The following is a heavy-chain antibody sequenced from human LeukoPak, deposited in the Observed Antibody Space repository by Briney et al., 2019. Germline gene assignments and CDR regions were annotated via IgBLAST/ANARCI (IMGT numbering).Heavy chain of an antibody. J-gene: IGHJ6*03. CDR1: GGSISSSSYY. Sequence: SETLSLTCTVSGGSISSSSYYWGWIRQPPGKGLEWMGSIYYSGSTYYNPSLKSRVTISVDTSKNQFSLKLSSVTAADTAVYYCACPSYYYDSRDLWYYYMDVWGKGTTVTVSS. CDR2: IYYSGST. V-gene: IGHV4-39*01. D-gene: IGHD3-22*01. CDR3: ACPSYYYDSRDLWYYYMDV.